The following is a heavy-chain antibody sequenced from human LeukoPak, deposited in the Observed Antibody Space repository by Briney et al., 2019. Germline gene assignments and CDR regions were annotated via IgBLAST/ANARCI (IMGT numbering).Heavy chain of an antibody. CDR2: ISYDGNNK. Sequence: GGSLRLSCAASGFTFSSYGMHWVRQAPGKGLEWVAVISYDGNNKYYADSVKGRFTISRDNSKNTLYLQMNSLRAEDTAMYYCAKGRDYGSGIIGYWGQGTLVTVSS. V-gene: IGHV3-30*18. CDR1: GFTFSSYG. D-gene: IGHD3-10*01. CDR3: AKGRDYGSGIIGY. J-gene: IGHJ4*02.